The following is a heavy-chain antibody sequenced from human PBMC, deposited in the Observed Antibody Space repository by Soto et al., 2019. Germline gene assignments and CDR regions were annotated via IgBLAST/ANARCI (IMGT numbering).Heavy chain of an antibody. J-gene: IGHJ4*02. D-gene: IGHD3-9*01. CDR2: IYYSGST. Sequence: SETLSLTCTVSGGSISSYYWSWIRQPPGKGLEWIGYIYYSGSTYYNPSLKSRVTISVDTSKNQFSLKLSSVTAADTAVYYCARQAPYYDILTGYPLIAPFDYWGQGTLVTVSS. CDR3: ARQAPYYDILTGYPLIAPFDY. V-gene: IGHV4-59*08. CDR1: GGSISSYY.